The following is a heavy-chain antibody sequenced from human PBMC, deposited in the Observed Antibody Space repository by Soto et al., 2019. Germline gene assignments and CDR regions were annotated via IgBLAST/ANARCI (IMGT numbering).Heavy chain of an antibody. CDR3: ARSLGDNIVVVPAAIGFWFDP. CDR1: GGSISSYY. CDR2: IYYSGST. D-gene: IGHD2-2*01. J-gene: IGHJ5*02. Sequence: QVQLQESGPGLVKPSETLSLTCTVSGGSISSYYWSWIRQPPGKGLEWSGYIYYSGSTNYNPSIKSRVTISVDTSKNQFSLKLSSVTAADTAVYYFARSLGDNIVVVPAAIGFWFDPWGQGTLVTVSS. V-gene: IGHV4-59*01.